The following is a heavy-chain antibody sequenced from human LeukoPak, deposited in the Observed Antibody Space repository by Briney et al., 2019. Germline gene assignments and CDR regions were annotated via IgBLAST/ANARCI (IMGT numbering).Heavy chain of an antibody. Sequence: GASVKVSCKASGYTFTSYDINWVRQATGQGLEWMGWMNPNSGNTGYAQKFQGRVTMTRNTSISTAYMELSSLRSEDTAVYYCARVSLQYYYYYMDVWGKGTTVTVSS. CDR3: ARVSLQYYYYYMDV. V-gene: IGHV1-8*01. CDR2: MNPNSGNT. J-gene: IGHJ6*03. CDR1: GYTFTSYD.